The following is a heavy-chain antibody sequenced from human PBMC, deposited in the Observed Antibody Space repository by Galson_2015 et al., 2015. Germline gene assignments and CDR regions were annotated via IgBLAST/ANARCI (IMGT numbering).Heavy chain of an antibody. Sequence: SLRLSCAASGVTFDDYAMHWARHAPGTGLEWVSGINWNSGNIGYADSVKGRFTISRDNAKNSLYLQMNSLRAEDTALYYCAKDMSYGFYYFDYWGQGALVTVSS. V-gene: IGHV3-9*01. CDR1: GVTFDDYA. CDR2: INWNSGNI. CDR3: AKDMSYGFYYFDY. J-gene: IGHJ4*02. D-gene: IGHD3-10*01.